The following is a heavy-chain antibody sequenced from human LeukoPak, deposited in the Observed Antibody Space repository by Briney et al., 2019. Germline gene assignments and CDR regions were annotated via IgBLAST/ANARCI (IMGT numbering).Heavy chain of an antibody. V-gene: IGHV3-43*02. CDR2: ISGDGGST. CDR1: GFTFDDYA. D-gene: IGHD3-10*01. CDR3: AKGGPTYYYGSGDYFDY. J-gene: IGHJ4*02. Sequence: GGSLRLSCAASGFTFDDYAMHWVRQAPGKGLEWVSLISGDGGSTYYAGSVKGRFTISRDNSKNSLYLQMNSLRTEDTALYYCAKGGPTYYYGSGDYFDYWGQGTLVTVSS.